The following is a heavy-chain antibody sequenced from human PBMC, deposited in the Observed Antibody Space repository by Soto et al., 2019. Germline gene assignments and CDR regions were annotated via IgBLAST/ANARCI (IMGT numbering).Heavy chain of an antibody. D-gene: IGHD1-7*01. CDR1: GYTFTSYD. J-gene: IGHJ6*03. Sequence: VASVKVSCKASGYTFTSYDINWVRQATGQGLEWMGWMNPNSGNTGYAQKFQGRVTMTRNTSISTAYMELSSLRSEDTAVYYCARSGTTNYYYYYMDVWGKGTTVTVSS. CDR3: ARSGTTNYYYYYMDV. V-gene: IGHV1-8*01. CDR2: MNPNSGNT.